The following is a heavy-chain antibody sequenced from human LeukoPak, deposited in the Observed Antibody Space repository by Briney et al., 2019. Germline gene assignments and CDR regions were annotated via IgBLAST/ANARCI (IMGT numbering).Heavy chain of an antibody. V-gene: IGHV3-30*03. Sequence: GGSLRLSCAASGFTFSSYGMHWVRQAPGKGLEWVAVISYDGSNKYYADSVKGRFTISRDNSKNTLYLQMNSLRAEDTAVYYCARDKDFGFDYWGQGTLDTVSS. CDR1: GFTFSSYG. CDR2: ISYDGSNK. D-gene: IGHD3-10*01. CDR3: ARDKDFGFDY. J-gene: IGHJ4*02.